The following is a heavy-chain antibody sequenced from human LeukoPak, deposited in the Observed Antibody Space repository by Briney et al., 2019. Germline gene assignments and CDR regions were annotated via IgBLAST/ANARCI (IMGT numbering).Heavy chain of an antibody. D-gene: IGHD3-22*01. CDR1: GFTFCSNA. CDR3: AKSPHYYDSSGYYDV. Sequence: GGSLRLSCAASGFTFCSNAMSWVRQPPGKGLEWVSGTSGSGGGTSYADSVKGRFTISRDNSKNTLYLQMNSLRAEDTAVYYCAKSPHYYDSSGYYDVWGQGTLVTVSS. J-gene: IGHJ4*02. V-gene: IGHV3-23*01. CDR2: TSGSGGGT.